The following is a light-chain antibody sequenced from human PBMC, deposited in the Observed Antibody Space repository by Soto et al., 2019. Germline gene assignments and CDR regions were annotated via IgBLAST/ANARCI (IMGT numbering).Light chain of an antibody. J-gene: IGLJ1*01. CDR3: NSSTTGSLYV. CDR1: SSDVGGYDH. Sequence: QSALTQPASVSGSPGQSITISCTGTSSDVGGYDHVSWYQHYPDKVPKLLIYNVSHRPSGVSNRFSGTKSGNTASLTISGLQAEDEADYFCNSSTTGSLYVFGTGTKLTVL. V-gene: IGLV2-14*01. CDR2: NVS.